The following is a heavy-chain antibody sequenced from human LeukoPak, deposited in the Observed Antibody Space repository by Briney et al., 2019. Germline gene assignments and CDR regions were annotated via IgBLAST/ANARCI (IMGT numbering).Heavy chain of an antibody. J-gene: IGHJ3*02. CDR3: AKGMAVAGTRCAFDI. CDR1: GFTFSSCV. Sequence: GGSLRLSCAASGFTFSSCVMSWVRQAPGKGLEWVSLISGNGGITYYADSVEGRFTISRDNSKNTLYLQMNSLRAEDTAVYYCAKGMAVAGTRCAFDIWGQGTMVTVSS. V-gene: IGHV3-23*01. D-gene: IGHD6-19*01. CDR2: ISGNGGIT.